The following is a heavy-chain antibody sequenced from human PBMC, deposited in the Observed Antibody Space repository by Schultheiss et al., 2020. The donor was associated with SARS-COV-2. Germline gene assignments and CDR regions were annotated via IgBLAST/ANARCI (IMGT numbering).Heavy chain of an antibody. Sequence: SETLSLTCTVSGGSISSYYWGWIRQPPGKGLEWIGYIYYSGSTYYNPSLKSRVTISVDTSKNQFSLKLSSVTAADTAVYYCATPFYSSGWFDYWGQGTLVTVSS. D-gene: IGHD6-19*01. CDR2: IYYSGST. J-gene: IGHJ4*02. CDR3: ATPFYSSGWFDY. V-gene: IGHV4-59*06. CDR1: GGSISSYY.